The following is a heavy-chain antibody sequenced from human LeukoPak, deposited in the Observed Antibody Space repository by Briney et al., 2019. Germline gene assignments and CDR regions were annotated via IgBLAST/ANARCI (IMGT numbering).Heavy chain of an antibody. J-gene: IGHJ1*01. CDR3: ARGSPVAAAGTAYFHH. D-gene: IGHD6-13*01. Sequence: ASVKVSCKASGYTFTSYDINWVRQATGQGLEWMGWMNPNSGNTGYAQEFQGWVTMTRDTSISTAYIELSRSRSDDTAMYYCARGSPVAAAGTAYFHHWGQGTLVTVSS. CDR1: GYTFTSYD. V-gene: IGHV1-8*01. CDR2: MNPNSGNT.